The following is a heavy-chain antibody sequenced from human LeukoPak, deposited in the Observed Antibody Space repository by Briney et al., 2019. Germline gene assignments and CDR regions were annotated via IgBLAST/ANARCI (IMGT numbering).Heavy chain of an antibody. CDR3: ARGESATMIVGIGGY. V-gene: IGHV4-59*01. Sequence: SETLSLTCTVSGGSISSYYWSWIRQPPGKGLEWIGYIYYSGSTNYNPSLKSRVTISVDTSKNQFSLKLSSVTAADTAVYYCARGESATMIVGIGGYWGQGTLVTVSS. CDR1: GGSISSYY. J-gene: IGHJ4*02. CDR2: IYYSGST. D-gene: IGHD3-22*01.